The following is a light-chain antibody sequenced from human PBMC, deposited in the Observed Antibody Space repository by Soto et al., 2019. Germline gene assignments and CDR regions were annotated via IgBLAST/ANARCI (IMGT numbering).Light chain of an antibody. CDR3: QQYNSYSRT. CDR1: LTINNY. V-gene: IGKV1-5*01. J-gene: IGKJ1*01. Sequence: DIEMTQSPSSLSASVGDRFTITCRTRLTINNYLNWYQQKPGEAPKLLIYDASSLESGVPSRFSGSGSGTEFTLTISSLQPDDFATYYCQQYNSYSRTFGQGTKVDIK. CDR2: DAS.